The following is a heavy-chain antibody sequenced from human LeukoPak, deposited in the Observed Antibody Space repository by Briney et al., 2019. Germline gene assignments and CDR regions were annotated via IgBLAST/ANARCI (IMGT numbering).Heavy chain of an antibody. J-gene: IGHJ4*02. CDR1: GFTFSNAW. V-gene: IGHV3-15*05. CDR2: IKSKADGGTA. D-gene: IGHD3-22*01. CDR3: TTANYYYESGGVSSFDY. Sequence: GGSLRLSCAASGFTFSNAWMSWVRQAPGKGLEWVGRIKSKADGGTADYAAPVKGRFTISRDDSKNTVDLQMNSLKTEDTAVYYCTTANYYYESGGVSSFDYWGQGTLVTVSS.